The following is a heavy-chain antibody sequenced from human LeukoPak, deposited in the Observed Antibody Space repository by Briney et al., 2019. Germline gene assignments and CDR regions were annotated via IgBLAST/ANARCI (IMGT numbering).Heavy chain of an antibody. Sequence: AGGSLRLSCAASGFTFSSYAMSWVRQAPGKGLEWVSAISGSGGSTYYADSVKGRFTISRDNSKNTLYLQMNSLRAGDTAVYYCAKGAVRATSGDFDYWGQGTLVTVSS. D-gene: IGHD3-10*01. V-gene: IGHV3-23*01. CDR2: ISGSGGST. CDR3: AKGAVRATSGDFDY. CDR1: GFTFSSYA. J-gene: IGHJ4*02.